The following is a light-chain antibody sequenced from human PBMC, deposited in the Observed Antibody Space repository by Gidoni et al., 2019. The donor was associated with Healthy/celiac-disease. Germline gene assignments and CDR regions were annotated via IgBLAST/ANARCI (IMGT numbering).Light chain of an antibody. CDR3: YKYDNLLSLT. Sequence: DIEMTQSPSSLSASVGDRVTITCQASQDISNYLTWHQQKKGKDPKLLIYDADNVETGVPSRFSGSGSGTDVTFTISSLQHEDIATYYCYKYDNLLSLTFGGGTKVEIK. CDR1: QDISNY. CDR2: DAD. V-gene: IGKV1-33*01. J-gene: IGKJ4*01.